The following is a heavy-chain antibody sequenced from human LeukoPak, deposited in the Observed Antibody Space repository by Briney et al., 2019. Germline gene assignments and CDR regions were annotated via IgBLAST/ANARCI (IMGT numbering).Heavy chain of an antibody. D-gene: IGHD6-13*01. V-gene: IGHV3-23*01. J-gene: IGHJ4*02. CDR3: AKAWYVAAGQYCFDY. Sequence: PGGSLRLSCAASGFTFSDYAMSWVRQAPGKGLEWVSLIGSSGSSTYYADSVKGRFTISRDNSKNTLYLQMNSLRAEDTAVYYCAKAWYVAAGQYCFDYWGQGTLVTVSS. CDR1: GFTFSDYA. CDR2: IGSSGSST.